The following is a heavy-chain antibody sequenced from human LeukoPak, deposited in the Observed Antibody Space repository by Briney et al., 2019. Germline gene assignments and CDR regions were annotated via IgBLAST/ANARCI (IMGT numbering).Heavy chain of an antibody. CDR1: GFTFSSYA. CDR2: ISYDGSNK. Sequence: GGSLRLSCAASGFTFSSYAMHWVRQAPGKGLEWVAVISYDGSNKYYADSVKGRFTISRDNSKNTLYLQMNSLRAEDTAVYYCARGEALVATITGSDYWGQGTLVTVSS. D-gene: IGHD5-12*01. V-gene: IGHV3-30*04. J-gene: IGHJ4*02. CDR3: ARGEALVATITGSDY.